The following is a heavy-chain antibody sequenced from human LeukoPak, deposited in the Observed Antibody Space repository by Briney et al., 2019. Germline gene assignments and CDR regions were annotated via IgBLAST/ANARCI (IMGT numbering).Heavy chain of an antibody. CDR3: ARVDIVVVPAARPEY. CDR1: GFTFSSYS. Sequence: GGSLRLSCAASGFTFSSYSMNWVRQAPGKGLEWVSSISSSSSYIYYADSAKGRFTISRDNAKNSLYLQMNSLRAEDTAVYYCARVDIVVVPAARPEYWGQGTLVTVSS. V-gene: IGHV3-21*01. D-gene: IGHD2-2*01. J-gene: IGHJ4*02. CDR2: ISSSSSYI.